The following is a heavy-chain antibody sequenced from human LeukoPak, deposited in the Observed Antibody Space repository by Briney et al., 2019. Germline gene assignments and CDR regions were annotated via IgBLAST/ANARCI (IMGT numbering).Heavy chain of an antibody. D-gene: IGHD3-10*01. CDR3: ARGGTYYGSGSYYRVYYYMDV. CDR1: GGSVNSATYY. J-gene: IGHJ6*03. Sequence: SETLSLTCTVSGGSVNSATYYWGWIRQPPGKDLEWIGTIYYSGTTYYNPSLKSRVTISVDTSKNQFSLKLSSVTAADTAVYYCARGGTYYGSGSYYRVYYYMDVWGKGTTVTVSS. V-gene: IGHV4-39*07. CDR2: IYYSGTT.